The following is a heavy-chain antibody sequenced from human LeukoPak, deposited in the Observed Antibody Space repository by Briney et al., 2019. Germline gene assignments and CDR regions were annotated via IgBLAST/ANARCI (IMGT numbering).Heavy chain of an antibody. V-gene: IGHV4-61*01. D-gene: IGHD3-22*01. CDR3: AGLVGRYSSGLYYYYFDY. CDR2: IYYSGST. CDR1: GGSVRSGSYY. Sequence: SETLSLTCTVSGGSVRSGSYYWSWIRQPPGKGLEWIGYIYYSGSTNYNPSVKSRVTISIDKSKNQFFLNLSSVTAADTAVYYCAGLVGRYSSGLYYYYFDYWGQGTLVTVSS. J-gene: IGHJ4*02.